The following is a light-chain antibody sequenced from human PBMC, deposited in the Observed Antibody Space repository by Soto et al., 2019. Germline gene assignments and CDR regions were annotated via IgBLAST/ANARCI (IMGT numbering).Light chain of an antibody. CDR1: QSVSSSY. V-gene: IGKV3-20*01. CDR3: QQDGISPGT. CDR2: GAS. J-gene: IGKJ1*01. Sequence: EIVLTQSPGTLSLSPGERATLSCRASQSVSSSYLAWYQQKPGQAPRLLIYGASSRATGIPDRFSGSGSGTDFTLTISRLEPEDFAVYYCQQDGISPGTFGQGTKV.